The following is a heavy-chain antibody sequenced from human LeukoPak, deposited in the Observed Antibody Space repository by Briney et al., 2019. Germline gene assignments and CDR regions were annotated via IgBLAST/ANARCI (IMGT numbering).Heavy chain of an antibody. J-gene: IGHJ6*03. CDR1: GGSITTYY. V-gene: IGHV4-59*12. D-gene: IGHD6-6*01. Sequence: SETLSLTCTVSGGSITTYYWSWIRQPPGKGLEWIGYIYYSRGTMYNPSLKSRVTISIDTSKSQLSLKVNSVTAADTAVYYCARDFRGSSPGCYYYYYMDVWGKGTTVTVSS. CDR2: IYYSRGT. CDR3: ARDFRGSSPGCYYYYYMDV.